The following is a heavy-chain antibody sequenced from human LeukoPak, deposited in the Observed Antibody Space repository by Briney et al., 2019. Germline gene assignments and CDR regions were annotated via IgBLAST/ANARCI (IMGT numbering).Heavy chain of an antibody. CDR3: ARGGAARPDY. D-gene: IGHD6-6*01. V-gene: IGHV3-11*04. CDR1: GFTFSDYY. J-gene: IGHJ4*02. Sequence: PGGSLRLSCAASGFTFSDYYMSWIRQAPGRGLEWVSYISSSSGTKSYADSLKGRFTISRDNAKNSLYLQMNSLRDEDTAVYYCARGGAARPDYWGQGTLVTVSS. CDR2: ISSSSGTK.